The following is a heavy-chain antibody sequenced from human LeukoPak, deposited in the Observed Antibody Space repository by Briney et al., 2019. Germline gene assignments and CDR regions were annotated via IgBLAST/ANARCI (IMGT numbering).Heavy chain of an antibody. Sequence: PGGSLRLSCAASGFTFSSYAMSWVRQAPGKGLEWVSAISGSGGSTYYADSVKGRFTISRDNSKNTLYLQMNSLGAEDTAVYYCAKYGVAARCVDYWGQGTLVTVST. D-gene: IGHD6-6*01. CDR2: ISGSGGST. J-gene: IGHJ4*02. CDR3: AKYGVAARCVDY. CDR1: GFTFSSYA. V-gene: IGHV3-23*01.